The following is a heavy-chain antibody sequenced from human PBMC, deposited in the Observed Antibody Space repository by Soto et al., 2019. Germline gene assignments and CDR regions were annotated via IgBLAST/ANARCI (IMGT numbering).Heavy chain of an antibody. D-gene: IGHD2-2*01. Sequence: ASVKVSCKASGYTFTGYAIHWVRQAPGQRLEWMGWINGGNGDTKYAQKFQGRVTITRDTSAATAYMELTSLGSEDTALYHCGRGYCSSTSCLYYLDVWGHGTPVTVSS. CDR3: GRGYCSSTSCLYYLDV. V-gene: IGHV1-3*01. CDR1: GYTFTGYA. CDR2: INGGNGDT. J-gene: IGHJ4*01.